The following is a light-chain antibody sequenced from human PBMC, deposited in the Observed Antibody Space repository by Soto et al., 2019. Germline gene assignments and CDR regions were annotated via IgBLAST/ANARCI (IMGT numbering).Light chain of an antibody. CDR2: DAS. J-gene: IGKJ1*01. V-gene: IGKV1-5*01. Sequence: DIQMTQSPSTLSASVGDRVTITCRASQTINSFLAWYQQTPGKAPKLLIYDASSLQSGVPSRFSGGGSGTKFTLTISSLQPDDFATFHCQQYYRYPWTFGQGTKWIS. CDR3: QQYYRYPWT. CDR1: QTINSF.